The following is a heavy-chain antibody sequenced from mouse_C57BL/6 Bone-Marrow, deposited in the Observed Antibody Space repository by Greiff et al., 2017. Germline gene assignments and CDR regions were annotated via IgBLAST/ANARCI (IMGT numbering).Heavy chain of an antibody. CDR3: TILRRGAWFAY. Sequence: QVQLQQSGAELVRPGASVTLSCTASGYTFNDYEIHWVKQTTVHGLEWIGAIDPETGGTAYNQKFKGKAILTADTSSSTAYMELRSLTSEDSAVYYCTILRRGAWFAYWGQGTLVTVSA. CDR2: IDPETGGT. D-gene: IGHD1-1*01. CDR1: GYTFNDYE. V-gene: IGHV1-15*01. J-gene: IGHJ3*01.